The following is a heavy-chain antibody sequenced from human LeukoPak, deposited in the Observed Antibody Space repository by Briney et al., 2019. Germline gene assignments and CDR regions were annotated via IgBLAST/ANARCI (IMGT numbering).Heavy chain of an antibody. CDR1: GFTFSSYG. V-gene: IGHV3-33*01. CDR2: IWYDGSNK. J-gene: IGHJ4*02. D-gene: IGHD1-26*01. Sequence: GGSLRLSCAASGFTFSSYGVHWVRQAPGKGLEWVAVIWYDGSNKYYADSVKGRFTISRDNSKNTLYLQMNSLRAEDTAVYYCARDRGLVGATTDYWGQGTLVTVSS. CDR3: ARDRGLVGATTDY.